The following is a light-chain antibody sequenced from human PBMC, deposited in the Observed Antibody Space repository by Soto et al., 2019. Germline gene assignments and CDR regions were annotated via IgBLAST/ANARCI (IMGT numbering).Light chain of an antibody. CDR2: ANS. J-gene: IGLJ1*01. Sequence: QSVLTQLPSVSGAPGQRVTISCSGSSSNIGAGYDVHWYQQLPGTAPKLLIYANSNRPSGVPDRFSGSKSGTSASLAITGLQAEDEADYYCQSYDNSLSGYVFGPGTKVTVL. CDR1: SSNIGAGYD. CDR3: QSYDNSLSGYV. V-gene: IGLV1-40*01.